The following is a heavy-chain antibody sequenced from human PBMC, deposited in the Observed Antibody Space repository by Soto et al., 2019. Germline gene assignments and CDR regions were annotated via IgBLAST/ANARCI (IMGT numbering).Heavy chain of an antibody. CDR2: IYSGGTT. D-gene: IGHD3-10*01. Sequence: EVHLVESGGGLIQPGGSLRLSCAASGFTFSAYYMIGVRQAPGKGLEWVSVIYSGGTTHYADSFQGRFTISRDSSKNTLYLHMNRLRADDTAVYYCARLSAPTGSYYTAPFDYWGQGTLVTVSS. CDR3: ARLSAPTGSYYTAPFDY. J-gene: IGHJ4*02. CDR1: GFTFSAYY. V-gene: IGHV3-53*01.